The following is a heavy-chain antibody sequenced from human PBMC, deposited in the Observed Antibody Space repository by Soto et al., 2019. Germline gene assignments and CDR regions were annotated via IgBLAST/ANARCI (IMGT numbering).Heavy chain of an antibody. Sequence: SGTLSLTCTVSGGSISSSSYYWSWIRQTPGKGLEWIGYIFYFGSTNYNPSLKSQVTLSIDTSKNQLSLKLSSVTAADTAVYYCARHSPDFDWLSQFDYWGQGSRVTVSS. V-gene: IGHV4-61*05. D-gene: IGHD3-9*01. CDR1: GGSISSSSYY. J-gene: IGHJ4*02. CDR3: ARHSPDFDWLSQFDY. CDR2: IFYFGST.